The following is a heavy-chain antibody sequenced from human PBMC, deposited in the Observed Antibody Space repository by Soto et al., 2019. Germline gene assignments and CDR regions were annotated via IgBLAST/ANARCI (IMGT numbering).Heavy chain of an antibody. V-gene: IGHV4-30-4*01. CDR2: VHYSGNT. Sequence: QIQLHESGPGLVKPSQTLSLTCTVSGGSIRSGDYYWSWIRQTPERGLEWCGYVHYSGNTFYNPYLQSRATISLDTSRNQFSLNLSSVTAADSAVYYWAREIRAAAHFDYWGQGALVTVSS. D-gene: IGHD2-2*01. CDR3: AREIRAAAHFDY. CDR1: GGSIRSGDYY. J-gene: IGHJ4*02.